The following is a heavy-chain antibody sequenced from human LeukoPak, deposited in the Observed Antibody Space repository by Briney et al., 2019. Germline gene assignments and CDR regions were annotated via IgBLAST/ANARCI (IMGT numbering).Heavy chain of an antibody. CDR1: GFTFSSYG. J-gene: IGHJ4*02. CDR2: IRYDGSNK. V-gene: IGHV3-30*02. D-gene: IGHD1-26*01. CDR3: AKDLRGSYYYFDY. Sequence: GGSLRLSCAASGFTFSSYGMYWVRQAPAEGLGWVAFIRYDGSNKYYADSLKGRVTISRDNSKNTLYLQMNSLRAADTAVYYCAKDLRGSYYYFDYWGQGTLVTVSS.